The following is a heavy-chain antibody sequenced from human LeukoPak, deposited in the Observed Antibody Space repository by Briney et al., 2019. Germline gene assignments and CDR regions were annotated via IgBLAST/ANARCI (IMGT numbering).Heavy chain of an antibody. V-gene: IGHV4-34*01. CDR3: ARARSGYSYGVNWGYNWFDP. CDR1: GGSFSGYY. CDR2: INHSGST. D-gene: IGHD5-18*01. J-gene: IGHJ5*02. Sequence: SETLSLTCAVYGGSFSGYYWSWIRQPPGKGLEWIGEINHSGSTNYNPSLKSRVTISVDTSKNQFSLKLSSVTAADTAVYYCARARSGYSYGVNWGYNWFDPWGQGTLVTVSS.